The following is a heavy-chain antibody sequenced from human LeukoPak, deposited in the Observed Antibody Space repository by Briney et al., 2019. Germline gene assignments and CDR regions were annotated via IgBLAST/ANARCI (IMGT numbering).Heavy chain of an antibody. CDR3: ASCPFYCGY. Sequence: PSETLSLTCTVSGYSISSGYYWGWIRQPPGKGLEWIGSIYYSGSTYYNPSLKSRVTISVDTSKNQFSLKLSSVAAADTAVYYCASCPFYCGYWGQGTLVTVSS. CDR1: GYSISSGYY. V-gene: IGHV4-38-2*02. J-gene: IGHJ4*02. D-gene: IGHD2-21*02. CDR2: IYYSGST.